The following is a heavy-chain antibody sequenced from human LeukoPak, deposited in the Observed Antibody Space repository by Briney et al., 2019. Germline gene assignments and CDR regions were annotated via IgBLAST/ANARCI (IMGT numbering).Heavy chain of an antibody. D-gene: IGHD3-10*01. Sequence: SETLSLTCTVSGGSISSYYWSWIRQPPGKGLEWIGYIYYTGSTNYNPSLKTRVTMSVDTSKKQFSLKLSSVTAADTAVYYCARRLFTYGYYYYAMDVWGQGTTVTVSS. J-gene: IGHJ6*02. CDR3: ARRLFTYGYYYYAMDV. V-gene: IGHV4-59*08. CDR1: GGSISSYY. CDR2: IYYTGST.